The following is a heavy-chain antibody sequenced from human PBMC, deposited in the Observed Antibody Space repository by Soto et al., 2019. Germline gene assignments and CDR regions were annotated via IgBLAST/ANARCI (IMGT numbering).Heavy chain of an antibody. CDR3: ARTGAARLWYYYGSGSSWYYFDY. CDR2: VFYTGFT. Sequence: SETLSLTCAVSGGSISGSYYYWGWLRQSPGKGPEWIGSVFYTGFTSYNPSLESRVSVSVDTSKNQFSLKVSGVSAADTAVYYCARTGAARLWYYYGSGSSWYYFDYWGQGTLVTVSS. D-gene: IGHD3-10*01. V-gene: IGHV4-39*01. CDR1: GGSISGSYYY. J-gene: IGHJ4*02.